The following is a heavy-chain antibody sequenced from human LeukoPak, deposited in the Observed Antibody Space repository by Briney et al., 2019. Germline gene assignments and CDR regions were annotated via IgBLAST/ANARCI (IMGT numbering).Heavy chain of an antibody. D-gene: IGHD4-23*01. J-gene: IGHJ4*02. CDR1: GFTFSTYS. CDR3: ARDRLVLEDYGANAFDY. V-gene: IGHV3-48*02. Sequence: PGGSLRLSCAASGFTFSTYSMNWVRQAPGKGLEWISYITSSSNIKYYADSVKGRFTISRDNVKNPLFLQMNSLRDEDTAVYYCARDRLVLEDYGANAFDYWGQGTLVTVSS. CDR2: ITSSSNIK.